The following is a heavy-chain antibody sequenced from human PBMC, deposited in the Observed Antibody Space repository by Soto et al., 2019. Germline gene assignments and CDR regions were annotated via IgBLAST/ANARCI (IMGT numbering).Heavy chain of an antibody. V-gene: IGHV3-23*01. J-gene: IGHJ6*02. CDR2: ISEKGDTK. D-gene: IGHD3-3*01. Sequence: EVQLLESGGGLVQPGGSLRLSCAASGFTFRSYAMAWVRQAPGKGLEWVSGISEKGDTKNYADPVRVRFTISRDNSMNTLDLLMNSLRAEDTAVYYCVKDRATIFGVVWKYGMDVWGQGTTVYVSS. CDR1: GFTFRSYA. CDR3: VKDRATIFGVVWKYGMDV.